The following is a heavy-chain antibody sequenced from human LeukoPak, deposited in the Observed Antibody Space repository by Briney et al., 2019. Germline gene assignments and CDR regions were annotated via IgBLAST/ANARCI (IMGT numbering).Heavy chain of an antibody. CDR2: ISTTGSA. J-gene: IGHJ5*02. CDR1: GGSISRGAYY. V-gene: IGHV4-61*02. Sequence: SETLSLTCTVSGGSISRGAYYWSWLRQSTGKGLEWIGRISTTGSASYNPPLKSRVAISLDTSKSQFSLMLSSVTAADTAVYYCARELDHASNWFDPWGQGILVTVS. CDR3: ARELDHASNWFDP. D-gene: IGHD1-14*01.